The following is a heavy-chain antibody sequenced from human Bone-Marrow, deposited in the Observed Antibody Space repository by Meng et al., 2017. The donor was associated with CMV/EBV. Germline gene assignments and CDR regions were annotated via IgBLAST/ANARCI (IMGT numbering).Heavy chain of an antibody. CDR1: GFTFSTYA. CDR3: AKGGDDILTGYEGMDV. D-gene: IGHD3-9*01. Sequence: GGSLRLSCAASGFTFSTYAMHWVRQAPGKGLEWVAVTSYDGNNKYYADSVKGRFTISRDNSKNKVYLQMNSLRAEDTAVYYCAKGGDDILTGYEGMDVWGQGNTVTFSS. CDR2: TSYDGNNK. V-gene: IGHV3-30*04. J-gene: IGHJ6*02.